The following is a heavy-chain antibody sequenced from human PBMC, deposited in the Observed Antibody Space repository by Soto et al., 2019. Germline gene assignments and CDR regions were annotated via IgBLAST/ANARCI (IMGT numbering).Heavy chain of an antibody. V-gene: IGHV4-39*01. Sequence: QLQLQESGPGLVKPSETLSLTCTVSGGSISSSSYYWGWIRQPPGKGLEWIGSIYYSGSTYYNPSPKSRVTVSVDTSKNQFALKLSSVTAAATAVDYCARSSGWPRDYYHYHGMDVWGQGTTVTVSS. CDR2: IYYSGST. D-gene: IGHD6-19*01. CDR1: GGSISSSSYY. J-gene: IGHJ6*02. CDR3: ARSSGWPRDYYHYHGMDV.